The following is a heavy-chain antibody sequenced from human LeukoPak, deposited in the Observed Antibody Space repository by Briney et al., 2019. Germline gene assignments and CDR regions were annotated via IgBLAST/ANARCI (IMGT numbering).Heavy chain of an antibody. CDR3: ARTYFLTGYYYYGMDV. J-gene: IGHJ6*02. CDR1: GGSISSGDYY. Sequence: TSETLSLTCTVSGGSISSGDYYWSWIRQPPGKGLEWIGYIYYSGSTYYNPSLKSRVTISVDTSKNQFSLKLSSVTAADTAVYYCARTYFLTGYYYYGMDVWGQGTRVTVSS. D-gene: IGHD3/OR15-3a*01. CDR2: IYYSGST. V-gene: IGHV4-30-4*01.